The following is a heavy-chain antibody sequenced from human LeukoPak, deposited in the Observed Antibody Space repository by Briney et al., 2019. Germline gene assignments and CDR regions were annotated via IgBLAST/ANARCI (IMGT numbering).Heavy chain of an antibody. CDR1: GYTFTAYS. CDR2: INPSGGST. D-gene: IGHD2-21*01. J-gene: IGHJ4*02. CDR3: ARGGRLVQYYFDY. Sequence: ASVKVSCKTSGYTFTAYSIHWVRQAPGQGLEWMGIINPSGGSTSYAQQFQGRVTMTRDTSTSTVYMELSSLRSEDTAIYYCARGGRLVQYYFDYWGQGTLVTVSS. V-gene: IGHV1-46*01.